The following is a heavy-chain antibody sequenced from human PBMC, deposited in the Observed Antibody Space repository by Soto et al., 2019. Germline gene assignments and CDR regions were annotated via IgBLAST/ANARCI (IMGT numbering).Heavy chain of an antibody. Sequence: LRLSCAASGFSFSNYGMSWVRQAPGKGLEWVSSLSGSGGSTYYADSVKGRFTISRDNSKDTLYLQMNNLRAEDTAIFYCAKYARVRLTTGFDSWGQGTLVTAPQ. CDR2: LSGSGGST. CDR1: GFSFSNYG. CDR3: AKYARVRLTTGFDS. V-gene: IGHV3-23*01. D-gene: IGHD4-17*01. J-gene: IGHJ4*02.